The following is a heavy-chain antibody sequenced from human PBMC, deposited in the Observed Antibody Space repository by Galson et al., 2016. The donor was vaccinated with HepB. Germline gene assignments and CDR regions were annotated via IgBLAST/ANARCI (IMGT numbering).Heavy chain of an antibody. CDR2: IAGNGRGQ. J-gene: IGHJ4*02. Sequence: SLRLSCAGSGFTFNYDMNWVCQAPGRGLEWVAVIAGNGRGQYYADSVKGRFTISRDDSKNTQYLQMSSLRAEHTALYFCARDSGLLCSGDNCLRGSFDSWGQGSLVTVSS. D-gene: IGHD2-15*01. CDR1: GFTFNYD. CDR3: ARDSGLLCSGDNCLRGSFDS. V-gene: IGHV3-30*03.